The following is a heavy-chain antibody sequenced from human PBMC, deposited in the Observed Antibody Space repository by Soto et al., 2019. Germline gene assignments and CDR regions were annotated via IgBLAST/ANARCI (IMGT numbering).Heavy chain of an antibody. V-gene: IGHV3-33*01. J-gene: IGHJ4*02. Sequence: VQLVESGGGVVQPGRSLRLSCAASGFTFSSYGMHWVRQAPGKGLEWVAVIWYDGSNKYYADSVKGRFTISRDNSKNTLYLQMNSLRAEDTAVYYCARDLNLAYCGGDCRKDIDYWGQGTLVTVSS. CDR3: ARDLNLAYCGGDCRKDIDY. CDR1: GFTFSSYG. D-gene: IGHD2-21*01. CDR2: IWYDGSNK.